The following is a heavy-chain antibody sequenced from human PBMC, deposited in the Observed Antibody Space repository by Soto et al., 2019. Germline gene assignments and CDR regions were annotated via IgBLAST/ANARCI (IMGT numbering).Heavy chain of an antibody. D-gene: IGHD2-21*01. CDR1: GFTFSNYW. CDR3: VRVTSVFHERMDV. J-gene: IGHJ6*02. V-gene: IGHV3-74*01. Sequence: EVQLVESGGGLVQPGGSLRLSCVASGFTFSNYWMYWVRQAPGKGLEWVSRISSDGSSTKNADFVKGRFTISRDNAKNTLYLQMNSLSVEDMAVYYCVRVTSVFHERMDVWGQGTTVTVSS. CDR2: ISSDGSST.